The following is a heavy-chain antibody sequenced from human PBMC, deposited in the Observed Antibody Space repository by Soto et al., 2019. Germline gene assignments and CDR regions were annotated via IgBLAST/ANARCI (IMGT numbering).Heavy chain of an antibody. J-gene: IGHJ6*02. CDR3: ARNYYYGMDV. CDR2: INHSGST. V-gene: IGHV4-34*01. Sequence: PSETLSLTCVADGGTFSGYSWSWIRQPPGKGLEWIGEINHSGSTNYNPSLKSRVTISVDTSKNQFSLTLSSVTAADTAVYYCARNYYYGMDVCGQGTTVTVSS. CDR1: GGTFSGYS.